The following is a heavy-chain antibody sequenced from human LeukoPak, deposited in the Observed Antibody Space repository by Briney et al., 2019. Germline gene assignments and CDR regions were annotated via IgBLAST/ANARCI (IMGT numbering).Heavy chain of an antibody. Sequence: GASVKVSCKASGGTFSSYAISWVLQAPGQGLEWMGGIIPIFGTANYAQKFQGRVTITADESTSTAYMELSSLRSEDTAVYYCASFPPKYGSGSYSFDYWGQGTLVTVSS. J-gene: IGHJ4*02. CDR2: IIPIFGTA. CDR3: ASFPPKYGSGSYSFDY. D-gene: IGHD3-10*01. V-gene: IGHV1-69*13. CDR1: GGTFSSYA.